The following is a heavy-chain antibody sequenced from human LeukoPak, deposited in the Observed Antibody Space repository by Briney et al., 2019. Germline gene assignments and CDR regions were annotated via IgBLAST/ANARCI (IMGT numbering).Heavy chain of an antibody. Sequence: PGGSLRLSCAASGFTFSGYYMSWIRQAPGKGLEWVSYISSSGSTIYYADSVKGRFTISRDNAKNSLYLQMNSLRAEDTAVYYCARGSTHYDVLTGYHYYLDYWGQGILVTVSS. D-gene: IGHD3-9*01. CDR2: ISSSGSTI. CDR1: GFTFSGYY. V-gene: IGHV3-11*04. CDR3: ARGSTHYDVLTGYHYYLDY. J-gene: IGHJ4*02.